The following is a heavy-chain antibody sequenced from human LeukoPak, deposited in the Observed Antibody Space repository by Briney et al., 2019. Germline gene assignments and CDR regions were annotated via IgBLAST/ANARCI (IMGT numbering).Heavy chain of an antibody. Sequence: ASVKVSCKASGGTFSSYAISWVRQAPGQGLEWMGGIIPIFGTANYAQKFQGRVTITADESTSTAYMELSSLRSEDTAVYYCAKEEGVWSGYYSFDYWGQGTLVTVFS. CDR3: AKEEGVWSGYYSFDY. D-gene: IGHD3-3*01. CDR1: GGTFSSYA. J-gene: IGHJ4*02. V-gene: IGHV1-69*13. CDR2: IIPIFGTA.